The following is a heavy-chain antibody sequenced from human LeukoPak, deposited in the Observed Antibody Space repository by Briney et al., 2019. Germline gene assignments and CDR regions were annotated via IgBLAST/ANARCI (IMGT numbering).Heavy chain of an antibody. V-gene: IGHV4-34*01. CDR2: INHSGST. J-gene: IGHJ5*02. CDR3: ARGASGGSYPLRSNWFDP. Sequence: PSETLSLTCAVYGGPFSGYYWSWIRQPPGKGLEWIGEINHSGSTNYNPSLKSRVTISVDTSKNQFSLKLSSVTAADTAVYYCARGASGGSYPLRSNWFDPWGQGTLVTVSS. D-gene: IGHD2-15*01. CDR1: GGPFSGYY.